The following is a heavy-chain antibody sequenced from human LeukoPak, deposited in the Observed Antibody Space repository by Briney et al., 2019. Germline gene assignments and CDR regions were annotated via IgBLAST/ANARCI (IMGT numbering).Heavy chain of an antibody. V-gene: IGHV3-20*04. CDR1: GFAFDDYG. Sequence: PGGSLRLSCAASGFAFDDYGMSWVRQAPGKGLEWVSGINWNGGSTGYADSVKGRFTISRDNAKNSLYLQMNSLRAEDTALYYCAREHIVVVTAGYMDVWGKGTTVTVSS. D-gene: IGHD2-21*02. CDR2: INWNGGST. J-gene: IGHJ6*03. CDR3: AREHIVVVTAGYMDV.